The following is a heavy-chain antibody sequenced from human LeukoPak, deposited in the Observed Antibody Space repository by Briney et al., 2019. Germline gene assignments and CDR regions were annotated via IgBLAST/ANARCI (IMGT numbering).Heavy chain of an antibody. CDR2: INPNSGDT. Sequence: ASVKVSCKASGYTFTSYGISWVRQAPGQGLEWMGWINPNSGDTNYAQKFQGRVTMTRDTSISTAYMELSRLRSDDTAVYYCARVRYRLAETYIDYWGQGTLVTVSS. J-gene: IGHJ4*02. CDR3: ARVRYRLAETYIDY. CDR1: GYTFTSYG. V-gene: IGHV1-2*02. D-gene: IGHD3-16*01.